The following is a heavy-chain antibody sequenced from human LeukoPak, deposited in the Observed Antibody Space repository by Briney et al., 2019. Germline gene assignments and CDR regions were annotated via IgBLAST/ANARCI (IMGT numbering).Heavy chain of an antibody. J-gene: IGHJ4*02. CDR2: ISAYNGNT. Sequence: ASVKVSCKASGYTFTSYGISWVRQAPGQGLEWMGWISAYNGNTNYAQKLQGRVTMTTDTSTSTAYMELRSLRSDDTAVYYCARDGSYYDSSGYYWAYYFDYWGQGTPVTVSS. V-gene: IGHV1-18*01. CDR1: GYTFTSYG. D-gene: IGHD3-22*01. CDR3: ARDGSYYDSSGYYWAYYFDY.